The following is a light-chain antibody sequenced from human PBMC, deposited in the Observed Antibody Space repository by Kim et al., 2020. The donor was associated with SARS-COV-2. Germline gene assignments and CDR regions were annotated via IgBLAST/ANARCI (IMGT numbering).Light chain of an antibody. CDR2: AAS. CDR1: QDISNY. Sequence: SSVGDRVTITCRASQDISNYLAWFQLKPGKAPKLLIYAASALQPGVPSRFSGSGSGTDFTLTVTSLQPEDVATYYCQKCDSAPWTFGQGTKVDIK. V-gene: IGKV1-27*01. CDR3: QKCDSAPWT. J-gene: IGKJ1*01.